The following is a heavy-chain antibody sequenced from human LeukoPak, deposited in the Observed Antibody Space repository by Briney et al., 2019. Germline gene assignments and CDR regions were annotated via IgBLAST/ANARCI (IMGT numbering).Heavy chain of an antibody. D-gene: IGHD4-17*01. V-gene: IGHV4-59*08. CDR2: IYYSGST. CDR1: GGSISSYY. J-gene: IGHJ4*02. CDR3: ARHMTTVNLFDY. Sequence: PSETLSLTCIVSGGSISSYYWSWIRQPPGKGLEWIGYIYYSGSTNYNPSLKSRVTISVDTSKNQFSLKLSSVTAADTAVYYCARHMTTVNLFDYWGQGTLVTVSS.